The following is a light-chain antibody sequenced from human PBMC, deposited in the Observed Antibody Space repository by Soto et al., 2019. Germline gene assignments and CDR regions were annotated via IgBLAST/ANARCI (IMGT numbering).Light chain of an antibody. Sequence: QAVVTQEPSLTVSPGGTVPLTCGSSTGAVTSGHYPYWFQQKPGQAPRTVIYDTSNKYSWTPARFSGSLVGGKAALTLSGAQPEDEADYYCLLSDNGARVFGGGTKLTVL. V-gene: IGLV7-46*01. CDR1: TGAVTSGHY. J-gene: IGLJ2*01. CDR3: LLSDNGARV. CDR2: DTS.